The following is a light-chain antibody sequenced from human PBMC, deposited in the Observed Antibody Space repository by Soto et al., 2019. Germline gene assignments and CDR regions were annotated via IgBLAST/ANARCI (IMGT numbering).Light chain of an antibody. CDR3: AAWDDRLKGWV. CDR2: GSN. V-gene: IGLV1-44*01. CDR1: TSNIGSNI. Sequence: QPVLAQPPSASGTPGQRVTISCSGSTSNIGSNIVNWYRHLPGTTPKLLIYGSNQRPSGVPDRFSGSTSGTSASLAISGLQSEDEADYYCAAWDDRLKGWVFGGGTKVTVL. J-gene: IGLJ3*02.